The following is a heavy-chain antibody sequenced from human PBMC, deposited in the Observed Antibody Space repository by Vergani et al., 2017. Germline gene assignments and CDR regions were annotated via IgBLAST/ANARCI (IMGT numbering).Heavy chain of an antibody. CDR3: EAGVSSGWYPMTAFDI. V-gene: IGHV3-9*01. CDR1: GFTFDDYA. J-gene: IGHJ3*02. D-gene: IGHD6-19*01. Sequence: EVQLVESGGGLVQPGRSLRLSCAASGFTFDDYAMHWVRQAPGKGLEWVSGISWNSGSIGYADSVKGRFTISRDNAKNSLYLQMKSLRAEDTALYYCEAGVSSGWYPMTAFDIWGQGTMVTVSS. CDR2: ISWNSGSI.